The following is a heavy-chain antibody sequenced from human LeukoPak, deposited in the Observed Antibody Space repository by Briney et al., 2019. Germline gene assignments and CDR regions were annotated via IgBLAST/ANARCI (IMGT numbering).Heavy chain of an antibody. V-gene: IGHV4-59*01. CDR1: GGSFSGYY. D-gene: IGHD6-19*01. Sequence: PSETLSLTCAVYGGSFSGYYWSWIRQPPGKGLEWIGYIYYSGSTNYNPSLKSRVTISVDTSKNQFSLKLSSVTAADTAVYYCARDGAGGGWYFTDWGQGTLVTVSS. CDR2: IYYSGST. J-gene: IGHJ4*02. CDR3: ARDGAGGGWYFTD.